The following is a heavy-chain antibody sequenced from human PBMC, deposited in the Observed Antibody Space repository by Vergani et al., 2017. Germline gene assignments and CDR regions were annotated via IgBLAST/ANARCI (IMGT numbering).Heavy chain of an antibody. CDR3: AREGRWFGGPGREAFDI. CDR1: GGSFSGYY. J-gene: IGHJ3*02. V-gene: IGHV4-34*01. D-gene: IGHD3-10*01. CDR2: INHSGST. Sequence: QVQLQQWGAGLLKPSETLSLTCAVYGGSFSGYYWSWIRQPPGKGLEWIGEINHSGSTNSNPSLKSRVTISVETSKNQFSLKLSSVTAADTAVYYCAREGRWFGGPGREAFDIWGQGTMVTVSS.